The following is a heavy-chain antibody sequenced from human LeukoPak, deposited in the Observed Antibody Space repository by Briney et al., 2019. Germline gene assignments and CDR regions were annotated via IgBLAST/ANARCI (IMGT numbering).Heavy chain of an antibody. J-gene: IGHJ4*02. CDR3: ARGATYAYYQDY. CDR2: IQYDARRT. CDR1: AFTFSSHW. V-gene: IGHV3-74*01. Sequence: PGGSLRLSSADSAFTFSSHWMHWVRQAPGKGMVWVSRIQYDARRTSYTDSVKGRFTISRDNATNTLYLQVNSLRAKDPAVYYCARGATYAYYQDYWGQGTLATVSS. D-gene: IGHD1-26*01.